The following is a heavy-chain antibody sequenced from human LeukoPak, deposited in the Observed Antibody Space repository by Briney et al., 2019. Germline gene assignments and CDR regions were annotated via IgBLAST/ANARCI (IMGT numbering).Heavy chain of an antibody. CDR3: ARLPHCDGAKCHGGGYHSDY. D-gene: IGHD2-15*01. J-gene: IGHJ4*02. CDR2: AFHSGTA. V-gene: IGHV4-38-2*01. CDR1: GYSITGGYY. Sequence: SETLSLTCVVPGYSITGGYYWGWIRQPPGEGLEWIGSAFHSGTASYNPSLRSRVTVSVDTAKNQFSLRLSSVTAADTAVYYCARLPHCDGAKCHGGGYHSDYWGQGILVTVSS.